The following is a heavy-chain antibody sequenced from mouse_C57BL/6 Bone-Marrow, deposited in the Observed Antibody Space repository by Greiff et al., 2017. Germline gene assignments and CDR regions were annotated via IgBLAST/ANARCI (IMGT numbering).Heavy chain of an antibody. CDR3: ARRYYGSFYWYFDV. CDR1: GYTFTDYN. J-gene: IGHJ1*03. Sequence: EVQLVESGPELVKPGASVKIPCKASGYTFTDYNMDWVKQSHGKSLEWIGDINPNNGGTIYNQKFKGKATLTVDKSSSTAYMELRSLTSEETAVYYCARRYYGSFYWYFDVWGTGTTVTVSS. V-gene: IGHV1-18*01. CDR2: INPNNGGT. D-gene: IGHD1-1*01.